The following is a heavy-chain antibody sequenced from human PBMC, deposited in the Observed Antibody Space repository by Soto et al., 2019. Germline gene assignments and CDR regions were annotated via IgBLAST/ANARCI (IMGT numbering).Heavy chain of an antibody. D-gene: IGHD2-2*01. CDR3: ARVVPGAEAWFGP. CDR2: ISLYSDGT. J-gene: IGHJ5*02. Sequence: ASVKVSCKTSGYTLSNYGITRVRQAPGQPLEWLGWISLYSDGTNYAQKFQGRVSMTTDTSTTTAYMELRSLRSDDTAVYYCARVVPGAEAWFGPWGQGTLVTVS. CDR1: GYTLSNYG. V-gene: IGHV1-18*01.